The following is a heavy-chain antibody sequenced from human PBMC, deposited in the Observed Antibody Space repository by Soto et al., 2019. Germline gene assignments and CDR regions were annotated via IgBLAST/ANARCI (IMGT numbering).Heavy chain of an antibody. CDR2: IDPGSGSP. D-gene: IGHD2-8*01. J-gene: IGHJ4*02. CDR3: TRDLNGGNPFDY. V-gene: IGHV1-3*01. Sequence: QVQLVQSGAEVKKPGASVRVSCKASGYTLNNYAIHWVRQAAGQSLEWLAWIDPGSGSPTYSQKFRCRNTLTRDYTASTFYMDLSSLTSEDTAVYFCTRDLNGGNPFDYWGQGTLVTVSS. CDR1: GYTLNNYA.